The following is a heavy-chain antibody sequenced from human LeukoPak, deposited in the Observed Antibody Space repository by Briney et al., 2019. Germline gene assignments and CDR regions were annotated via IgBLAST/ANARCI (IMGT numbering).Heavy chain of an antibody. CDR2: ISGYNGNT. D-gene: IGHD2-2*01. Sequence: ASVKVSCKASGYTFTSYGISWVRQAPGQGLEWMGWISGYNGNTNYAQKVQGRVTMTTDTSTSTAYLELRSLRSDDTAVYCCASLGYCSSTSCQRSYYFDFWGQGTLVTVSS. CDR3: ASLGYCSSTSCQRSYYFDF. J-gene: IGHJ4*02. CDR1: GYTFTSYG. V-gene: IGHV1-18*01.